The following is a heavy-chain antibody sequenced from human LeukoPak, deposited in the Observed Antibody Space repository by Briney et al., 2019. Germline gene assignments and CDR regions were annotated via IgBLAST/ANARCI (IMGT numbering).Heavy chain of an antibody. J-gene: IGHJ6*03. D-gene: IGHD2-2*01. CDR1: GGTFSSYA. V-gene: IGHV1-69*05. Sequence: ASVKVSCKASGGTFSSYAISWVRQAPGQGLEWMGGIIPIFGTANYAQKFQGRVTITTDESTSTAYMELSSLRSEDTAVYYCARAPGVPAARNYYYYMDVWGKGTTVTVSS. CDR3: ARAPGVPAARNYYYYMDV. CDR2: IIPIFGTA.